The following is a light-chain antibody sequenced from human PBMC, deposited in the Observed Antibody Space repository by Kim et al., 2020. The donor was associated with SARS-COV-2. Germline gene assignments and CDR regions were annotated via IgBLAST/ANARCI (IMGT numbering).Light chain of an antibody. V-gene: IGLV1-47*01. CDR2: RND. CDR1: TPNIENNY. CDR3: AAWDDSLNGWV. Sequence: GQTATISCSGRTPNIENNYGYWFQQFPGTAPKLLMFRNDQRPTGIPDGFSGSKSGTSVSLAISGLRAEDEADYYCAAWDDSLNGWVFGGGTKLTVL. J-gene: IGLJ3*02.